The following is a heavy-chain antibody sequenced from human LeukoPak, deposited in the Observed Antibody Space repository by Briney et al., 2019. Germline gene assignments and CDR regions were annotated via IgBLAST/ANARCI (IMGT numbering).Heavy chain of an antibody. CDR2: VYYTGRT. J-gene: IGHJ6*03. Sequence: SETLSLTCTVSGESISSVTSSSYFWAWIRQPPGKGLEWIGNVYYTGRTYSNPSLRSRVTVSVDTSKNQFSLRLSSETAADTAVYYCARDLFGRGADYYFFYMDVWGKGTTVTVSS. CDR3: ARDLFGRGADYYFFYMDV. D-gene: IGHD3/OR15-3a*01. V-gene: IGHV4-39*02. CDR1: GESISSVTSSSYF.